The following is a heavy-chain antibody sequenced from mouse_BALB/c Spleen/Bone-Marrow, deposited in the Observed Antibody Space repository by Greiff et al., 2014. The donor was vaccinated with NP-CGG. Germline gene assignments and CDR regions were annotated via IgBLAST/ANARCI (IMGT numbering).Heavy chain of an antibody. CDR2: INPSNGRT. J-gene: IGHJ3*01. Sequence: VQLQQSGAGLVKPGASVKLSCKASGYTLTSYWMHWVKQRPGQGLEWIGEINPSNGRTNYNEKFKSKATLTVDKSSSTAYMQLSSLTSEDSAVYYCARYATATYWFAYWGQGTLVTASA. D-gene: IGHD1-2*01. V-gene: IGHV1S81*02. CDR1: GYTLTSYW. CDR3: ARYATATYWFAY.